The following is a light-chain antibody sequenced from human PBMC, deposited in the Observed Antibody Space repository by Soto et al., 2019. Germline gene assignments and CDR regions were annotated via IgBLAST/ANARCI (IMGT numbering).Light chain of an antibody. CDR2: SND. Sequence: QSVLTQPPSASGTPGQRVTISCSGSSSNIGSNSVNWYQQLPGTAPKLLIYSNDRRPSGVPDRFSGSKSGTSASLAISGLQSEGEADYYCAAWDDTLNGYVFGTGTKLTVL. CDR3: AAWDDTLNGYV. J-gene: IGLJ1*01. CDR1: SSNIGSNS. V-gene: IGLV1-44*01.